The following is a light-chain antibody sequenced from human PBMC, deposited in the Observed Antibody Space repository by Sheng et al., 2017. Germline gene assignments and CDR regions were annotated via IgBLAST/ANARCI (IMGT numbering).Light chain of an antibody. CDR3: QQYDNVPPLT. CDR1: QGINSY. V-gene: IGKV1-33*01. Sequence: IQLTQSPSSLSASVGDRVTITCRASQGINSYLAWYQQKPGKAPKLLIYDASNLETGVPSRFSGSGSRTDFAFTINSLQPEDIATYYCQQYDNVPPLTFGGGTKVEIK. J-gene: IGKJ4*01. CDR2: DAS.